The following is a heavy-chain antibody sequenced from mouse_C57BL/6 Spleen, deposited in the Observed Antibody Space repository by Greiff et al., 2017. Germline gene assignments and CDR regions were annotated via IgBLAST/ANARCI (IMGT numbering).Heavy chain of an antibody. CDR2: IWSDGST. CDR1: GFSLTSYG. Sequence: QVQLQESGPGLVAPSQSLSITCTVSGFSLTSYGVHWVRQPPGKGLEWLVVIWSDGSTTYNSALKSRLSISKDNSKSQVFLKMNSLQTDDTAMYYCARQNGNYVDYAMDYWGQGTSVTVSS. J-gene: IGHJ4*01. V-gene: IGHV2-6-1*01. CDR3: ARQNGNYVDYAMDY. D-gene: IGHD2-1*01.